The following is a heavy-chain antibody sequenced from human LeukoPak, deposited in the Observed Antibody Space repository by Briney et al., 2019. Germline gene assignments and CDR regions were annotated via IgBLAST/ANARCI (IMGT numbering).Heavy chain of an antibody. D-gene: IGHD3-10*01. CDR1: GFTFSSYA. CDR3: ARGKYYYGSWVDY. J-gene: IGHJ4*02. Sequence: PGGSPRLSCAASGFTFSSYAMSWVRQAPGKGLEWVSIISGSGGESNYADSVKGGFTITRDNAKNSLYLQMNSLRAEDTALYYCARGKYYYGSWVDYWGQGTLVTVPS. V-gene: IGHV3-23*01. CDR2: ISGSGGES.